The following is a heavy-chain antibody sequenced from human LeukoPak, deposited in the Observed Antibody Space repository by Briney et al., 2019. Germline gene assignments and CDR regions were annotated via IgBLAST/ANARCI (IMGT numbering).Heavy chain of an antibody. CDR3: ARLESGYYGSGSPDY. CDR2: IYHSGST. V-gene: IGHV4-38-2*01. CDR1: GYSISSGYY. J-gene: IGHJ4*02. Sequence: SETLSLTCAVSGYSISSGYYWGWIRQPPGKGLEWIGSIYHSGSTYYNPSLKSRVTISVDTSKNQFSLKLSSVTAADTAVYYCARLESGYYGSGSPDYWGRGTLVTVSS. D-gene: IGHD3-10*01.